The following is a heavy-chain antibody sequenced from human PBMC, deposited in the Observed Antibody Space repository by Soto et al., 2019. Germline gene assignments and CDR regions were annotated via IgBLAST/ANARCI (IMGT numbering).Heavy chain of an antibody. CDR3: ARLNKPGWFDP. V-gene: IGHV4-39*01. CDR1: GGSIISSNYY. CDR2: IYYTGST. Sequence: QLQLQESGPGLVKPSETLSLTCTVSGGSIISSNYYWAWIRQPPGTGLEWIGTIYYTGSTYYNPSLKSRITRSVDTAKSHCSLTFSSVTAADTAVYYCARLNKPGWFDPWGQGTLVTVSS. J-gene: IGHJ5*02.